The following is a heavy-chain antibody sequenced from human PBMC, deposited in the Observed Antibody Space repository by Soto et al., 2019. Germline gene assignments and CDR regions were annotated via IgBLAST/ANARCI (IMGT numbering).Heavy chain of an antibody. CDR3: ARGLRPDLRLLDYYYGMDV. V-gene: IGHV1-69*06. CDR1: GGTFSSYA. Sequence: SVKVSCKASGGTFSSYAISWVRQAPGQGLEWMGGIIPIFGTANYAQKFQGRVTITADKSTSTAYMELSSLRSEDTAVHYCARGLRPDLRLLDYYYGMDVWGQGTTVTVSS. D-gene: IGHD5-12*01. J-gene: IGHJ6*02. CDR2: IIPIFGTA.